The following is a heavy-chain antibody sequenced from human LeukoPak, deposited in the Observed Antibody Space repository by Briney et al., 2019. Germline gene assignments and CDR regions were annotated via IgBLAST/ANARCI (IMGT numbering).Heavy chain of an antibody. CDR2: ISYDGSNK. J-gene: IGHJ3*02. CDR1: GFTFSSYG. V-gene: IGHV3-30*03. CDR3: AGTGTTVGAFDI. Sequence: GGSLRLSCAASGFTFSSYGMHWVRQAPGKGLEWVAVISYDGSNKYYADSVKGRFTISRDNSKNTLYLQMNSLRAEDTAVYYCAGTGTTVGAFDIWGQGTMVTVSS. D-gene: IGHD1-7*01.